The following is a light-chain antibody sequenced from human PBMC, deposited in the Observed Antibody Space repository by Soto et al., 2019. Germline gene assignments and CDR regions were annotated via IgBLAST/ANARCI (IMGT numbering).Light chain of an antibody. V-gene: IGKV1-33*01. J-gene: IGKJ3*01. CDR3: QQYDNLPLT. CDR2: DAS. Sequence: DIQMTQSPSSLAASVGDRVTITCQASQDITKYLNWYQQKPGIAPKVLISDASNLETGVPPRFSGSGSGTEFTLTISGLQPEDFGTYYWQQYDNLPLTFGPGTQVEMK. CDR1: QDITKY.